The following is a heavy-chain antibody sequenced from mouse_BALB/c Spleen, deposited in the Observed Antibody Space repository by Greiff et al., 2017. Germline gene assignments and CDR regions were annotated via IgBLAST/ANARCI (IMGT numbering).Heavy chain of an antibody. CDR2: IYPGNSDT. J-gene: IGHJ2*01. Sequence: VQLKESGTVLARPGASVKMSCKASGYTFTSYWMHWVKQRPGQGLEWIGAIYPGNSDTSYNQKFKGKAKLTAVTSTSTAYMELSSLTNEDSAVYYCTREVSTAGYYFDYWGQGTTLTVSS. V-gene: IGHV1-5*01. CDR3: TREVSTAGYYFDY. D-gene: IGHD1-2*01. CDR1: GYTFTSYW.